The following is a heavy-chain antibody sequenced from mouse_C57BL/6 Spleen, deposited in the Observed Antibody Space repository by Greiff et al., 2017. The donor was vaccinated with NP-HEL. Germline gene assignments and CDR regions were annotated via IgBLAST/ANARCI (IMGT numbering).Heavy chain of an antibody. V-gene: IGHV5-17*01. CDR2: ISSGSSTI. D-gene: IGHD2-5*01. Sequence: EVKLQESGGGLVKPGGSLKLSCAASGFTFSDYGMHWVRQAPEKGLEWVAYISSGSSTIYYADTVKGRFTLSRDNAKNTLFLKMTSLRSEDTAMYYCARPYYSNYYFDYWGQGTTLTVSS. J-gene: IGHJ2*01. CDR1: GFTFSDYG. CDR3: ARPYYSNYYFDY.